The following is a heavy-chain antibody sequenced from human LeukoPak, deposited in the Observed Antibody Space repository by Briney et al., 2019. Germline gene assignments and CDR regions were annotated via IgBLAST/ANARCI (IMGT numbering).Heavy chain of an antibody. J-gene: IGHJ4*02. CDR2: INHSGST. V-gene: IGHV4-34*01. CDR1: GGSFSGYY. CDR3: ARGHGSGWYSKKAPDY. D-gene: IGHD6-19*01. Sequence: SETLSLTCAVYGGSFSGYYWSWIRQPPGKGLEWIGEINHSGSTNYNPSLKSRVTISVDTSKNQFSLKLSSVTAADTAVYYCARGHGSGWYSKKAPDYWGQGTPVTVSS.